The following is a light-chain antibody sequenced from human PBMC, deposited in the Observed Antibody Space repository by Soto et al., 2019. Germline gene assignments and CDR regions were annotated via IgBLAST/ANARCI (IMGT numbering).Light chain of an antibody. Sequence: EIVLTQSPGTLSLSPGERATLSCRASQSGSSSYLAWYQQKPGQAPRLLIYGASSRATGIPDRFRGSGSGTDFPLSIRRLEPEDFAVYHCQNYAISPATFGQGTKA. CDR2: GAS. V-gene: IGKV3-20*01. CDR1: QSGSSSY. CDR3: QNYAISPAT. J-gene: IGKJ1*01.